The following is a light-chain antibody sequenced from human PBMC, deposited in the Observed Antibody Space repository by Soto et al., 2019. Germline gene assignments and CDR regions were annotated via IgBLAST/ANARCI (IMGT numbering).Light chain of an antibody. Sequence: QSALTQPPSASGSPGQSVTISCTATKNDIGVYDFVSWYQHHPGKAPRLIIYEVVQRPSGVPDRFSGSKSGNTASLTVSGLQAADEGDYFCKSYAGSNTYVFGSGTKLTVL. J-gene: IGLJ1*01. CDR3: KSYAGSNTYV. V-gene: IGLV2-8*01. CDR1: KNDIGVYDF. CDR2: EVV.